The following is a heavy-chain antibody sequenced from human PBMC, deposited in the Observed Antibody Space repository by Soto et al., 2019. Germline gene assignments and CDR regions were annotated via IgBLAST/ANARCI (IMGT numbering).Heavy chain of an antibody. V-gene: IGHV1-18*01. Sequence: ASVKVSCKASGYTFTSYGISWVRQAPGQGLEWMGWISAYNDNTNYAQKLQGRVTMTTDTSTSTAYMELRSLESDDTAVYYCARDRGYTYAEHFDYWGQGTLVTVSS. D-gene: IGHD5-18*01. J-gene: IGHJ4*02. CDR2: ISAYNDNT. CDR3: ARDRGYTYAEHFDY. CDR1: GYTFTSYG.